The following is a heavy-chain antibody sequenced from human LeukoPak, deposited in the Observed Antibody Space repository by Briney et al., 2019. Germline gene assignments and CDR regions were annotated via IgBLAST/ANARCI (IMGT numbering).Heavy chain of an antibody. CDR2: ISGSGGST. CDR3: AKQIAVAGTGDYFDY. J-gene: IGHJ4*02. Sequence: PGGSLRLSCAASGFTFSSYAMSWVRQAPGKGLEWVSAISGSGGSTYYADSVKGRFTISRDNSKSTLYLQMNSLRAEDTAVYYCAKQIAVAGTGDYFDYWGQGTLVTVSS. D-gene: IGHD6-19*01. V-gene: IGHV3-23*01. CDR1: GFTFSSYA.